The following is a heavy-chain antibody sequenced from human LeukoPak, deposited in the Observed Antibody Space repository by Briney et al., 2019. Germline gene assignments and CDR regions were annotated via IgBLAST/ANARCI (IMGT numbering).Heavy chain of an antibody. CDR2: INPNSGGT. CDR3: ATFVGEDKGSSSYYYYYMDV. CDR1: GYTFTGYY. V-gene: IGHV1-2*04. Sequence: ASVKVSCKASGYTFTGYYMHWVRQAPGQGLEWMGWINPNSGGTNYAQKFQGWVTMTRDTSISTAYMELSRLRSDDTAVYYCATFVGEDKGSSSYYYYYMDVWGKGTTVTVSS. J-gene: IGHJ6*03. D-gene: IGHD3-16*01.